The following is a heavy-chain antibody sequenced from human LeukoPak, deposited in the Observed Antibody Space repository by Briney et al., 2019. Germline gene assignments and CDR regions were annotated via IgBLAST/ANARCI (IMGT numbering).Heavy chain of an antibody. CDR2: INRDGSET. V-gene: IGHV3-7*01. Sequence: SGGSLRLSCAASGFSFSNYWMSWVRQAPGKGPEWVAYINRDGSETNYVVSVKGRFTISRDNARNSLYLQMNNLRADDTAVYYCARNVVWGQGTLVTVSS. J-gene: IGHJ4*02. D-gene: IGHD2-15*01. CDR3: ARNVV. CDR1: GFSFSNYW.